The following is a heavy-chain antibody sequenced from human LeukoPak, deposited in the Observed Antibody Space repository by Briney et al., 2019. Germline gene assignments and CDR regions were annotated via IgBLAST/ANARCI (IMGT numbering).Heavy chain of an antibody. Sequence: GGSLRLSCVASGFAFSRSWMSWVRQAPGKGLEWVGNIQPDGSEQYPVESVKGRFTISRDNSRNSLFLQMSSLRVEDTAVYYCASQSFARFDPWGQGTLVTVSS. CDR2: IQPDGSEQ. J-gene: IGHJ5*02. V-gene: IGHV3-7*01. D-gene: IGHD3-16*01. CDR1: GFAFSRSW. CDR3: ASQSFARFDP.